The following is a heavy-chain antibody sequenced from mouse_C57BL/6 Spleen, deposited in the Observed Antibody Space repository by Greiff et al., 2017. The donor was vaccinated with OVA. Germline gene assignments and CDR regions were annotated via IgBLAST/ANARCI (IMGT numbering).Heavy chain of an antibody. CDR1: GYSFTDYN. CDR3: ASSGHYDARNYAMDY. Sequence: EVQLQESGPELVKPGASVKISCTASGYSFTDYNMNWVKQSNGKSLEWIGVINPNYGTTSYKQKFKGKATLTVNLCSSTAYMQLNSLTSEDSAVSYGASSGHYDARNYAMDYWGQGTSVTVSS. V-gene: IGHV1-39*01. CDR2: INPNYGTT. D-gene: IGHD2-4*01. J-gene: IGHJ4*01.